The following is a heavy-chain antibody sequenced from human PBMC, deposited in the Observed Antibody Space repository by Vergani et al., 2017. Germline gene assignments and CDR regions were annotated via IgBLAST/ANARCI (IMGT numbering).Heavy chain of an antibody. D-gene: IGHD2-2*01. CDR3: ARSQVYCSSPSCLGWFDP. J-gene: IGHJ5*02. Sequence: QVQLQESGPGLAKPSETLSLTCTVSGGSISSYYWSWIRQPPGKGLEWIGYIYFSGSTNYNPSFKSRVNISVDTSKNQFSLKLSSVTAADTAVYYCARSQVYCSSPSCLGWFDPWGQGTLVTVSS. CDR2: IYFSGST. CDR1: GGSISSYY. V-gene: IGHV4-59*01.